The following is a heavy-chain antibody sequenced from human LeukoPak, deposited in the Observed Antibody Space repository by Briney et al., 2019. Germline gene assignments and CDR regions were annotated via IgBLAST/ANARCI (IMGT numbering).Heavy chain of an antibody. Sequence: SETLSLTCAVYGGSFSGYYWSWIRQPPGEGLEWIGEINHSGSTNYNPSLKSRVTISVDTSKNQFSLKLSSVTAADTAVYYCAKDLKIGTRGYFVYYYYYGMDVWGQGTTVTVSS. J-gene: IGHJ6*02. CDR2: INHSGST. CDR1: GGSFSGYY. D-gene: IGHD3-22*01. V-gene: IGHV4-34*01. CDR3: AKDLKIGTRGYFVYYYYYGMDV.